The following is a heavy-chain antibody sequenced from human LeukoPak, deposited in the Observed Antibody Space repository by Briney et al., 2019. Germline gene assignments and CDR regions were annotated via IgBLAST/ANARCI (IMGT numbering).Heavy chain of an antibody. Sequence: SQTLSLTCTVSGGSISSSSYYWGWIRQPPGKGLEWIGSIYYSGSTYYNPSLKSRVTISVDTSKNQFSLKLSSVTAADTAVYYCARVTTMVRGVIIFSAFDIWGQGTMVTVSS. V-gene: IGHV4-39*07. J-gene: IGHJ3*02. CDR2: IYYSGST. D-gene: IGHD3-10*01. CDR1: GGSISSSSYY. CDR3: ARVTTMVRGVIIFSAFDI.